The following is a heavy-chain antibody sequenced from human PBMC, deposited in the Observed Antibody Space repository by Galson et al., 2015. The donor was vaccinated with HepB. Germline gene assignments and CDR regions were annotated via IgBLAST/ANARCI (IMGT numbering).Heavy chain of an antibody. CDR2: IGSSGGSS. Sequence: SLRLSCAASGFTFSDYSMNWVRQAPGKGLEWIAYIGSSGGSSHYTGSVKGRFTISRDNAKNSLYLQMNSLRAEDTAVYFWARPTGYSTTWSYFDYWGQGTLVTVSS. D-gene: IGHD6-13*01. CDR1: GFTFSDYS. V-gene: IGHV3-48*01. J-gene: IGHJ4*02. CDR3: ARPTGYSTTWSYFDY.